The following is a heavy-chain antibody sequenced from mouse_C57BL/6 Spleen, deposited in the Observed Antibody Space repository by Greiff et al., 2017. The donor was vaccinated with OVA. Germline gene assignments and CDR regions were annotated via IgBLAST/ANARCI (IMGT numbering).Heavy chain of an antibody. Sequence: QVQLKESGPGLVQPSQSLSITCTVSGFSLTSYGVHWVRQSPGKGLEWLGVIWRGGSTDYNAAFMSRLSITTDNANSQVFFKMNSLQADDTAIYYCEYGNYDMDYWGQGTSVTVSS. V-gene: IGHV2-5*01. CDR3: EYGNYDMDY. CDR2: IWRGGST. D-gene: IGHD2-10*02. CDR1: GFSLTSYG. J-gene: IGHJ4*01.